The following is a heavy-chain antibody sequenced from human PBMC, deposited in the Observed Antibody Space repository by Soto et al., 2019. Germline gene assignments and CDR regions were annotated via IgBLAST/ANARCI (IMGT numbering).Heavy chain of an antibody. J-gene: IGHJ4*02. D-gene: IGHD1-26*01. CDR2: IKSRKAGGAA. V-gene: IGHV3-15*01. Sequence: EVKLLESGGGFVKPGGSLRLSCAASGFTFSLAWMSWVRQAPGKGLEWVGRIKSRKAGGAAEYAAPVKGRFTISRDDSTNMLFLEVDSLKSEDTALYYCATAGIVGATGGLFDNWGQGTLVTVSS. CDR1: GFTFSLAW. CDR3: ATAGIVGATGGLFDN.